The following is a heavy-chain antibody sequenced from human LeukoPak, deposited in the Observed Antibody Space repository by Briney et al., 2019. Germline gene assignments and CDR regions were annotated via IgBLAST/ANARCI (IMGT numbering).Heavy chain of an antibody. CDR3: VRRCASGNNIH. CDR2: IKQDGSEK. V-gene: IGHV3-7*03. Sequence: PAGSLRLSCAASGFTLSSYWMSWIRQAPGKGLEWVANIKQDGSEKYYVDSVKGRFIISRDNAKNSLYLQENSLRDEARDGRYFVRRCASGNNIHGGQGNVVTVSS. J-gene: IGHJ4*02. D-gene: IGHD1-14*01. CDR1: GFTLSSYW.